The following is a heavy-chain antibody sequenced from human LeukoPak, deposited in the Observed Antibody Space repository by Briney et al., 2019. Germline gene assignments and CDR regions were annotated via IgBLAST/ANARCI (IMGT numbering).Heavy chain of an antibody. Sequence: SQTLSLTCAVSGDSVSNKMGAWNWIRPSPSRGLEGLGMTYLGSGWHTDYAFSVRGRLTITADTSKNHFSMQLASVTPEDSAVYYCASGWALSWGQGTLVTVSS. CDR3: ASGWALS. J-gene: IGHJ5*02. CDR1: GDSVSNKMGA. CDR2: TYLGSGWHT. V-gene: IGHV6-1*01. D-gene: IGHD1-26*01.